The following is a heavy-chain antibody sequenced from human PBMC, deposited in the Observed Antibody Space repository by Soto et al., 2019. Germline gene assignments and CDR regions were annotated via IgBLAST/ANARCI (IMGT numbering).Heavy chain of an antibody. CDR1: GGSISSSSYY. J-gene: IGHJ4*02. D-gene: IGHD3-22*01. Sequence: PSETLSLTCTVSGGSISSSSYYWGWIRQPPGKGLEWIGSIYYSGSTYYNPSLKSRVTISVDTSKNQFSLKLSSVTAADTAVYYCATGSGYFPFDYWGQGTLVTVSS. CDR3: ATGSGYFPFDY. V-gene: IGHV4-39*01. CDR2: IYYSGST.